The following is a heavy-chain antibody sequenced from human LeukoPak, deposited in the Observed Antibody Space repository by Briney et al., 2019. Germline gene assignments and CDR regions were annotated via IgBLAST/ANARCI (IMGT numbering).Heavy chain of an antibody. D-gene: IGHD6-19*01. CDR1: GYTFTGYY. Sequence: ASEKVSCKASGYTFTGYYMHWVRQAPGQGLEWMGWINPNSGGTNYAQKFQGWVTMTRDTSISTAYMELSRLRSDDTAVYYCARVVSIAVAGTFDYWGQGTLVTVSS. J-gene: IGHJ4*02. CDR2: INPNSGGT. CDR3: ARVVSIAVAGTFDY. V-gene: IGHV1-2*04.